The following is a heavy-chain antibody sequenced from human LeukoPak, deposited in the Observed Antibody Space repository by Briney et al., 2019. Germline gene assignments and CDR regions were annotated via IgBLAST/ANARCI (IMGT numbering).Heavy chain of an antibody. CDR1: GFTFSDYA. Sequence: GGSLRLSCAASGFTFSDYAISWVRQAPGKGLEWVSGISRSGGRTYYVDSVKGRFTISRDNSKNTLYLQMNSLRAEDTAVYYCARDDGNYYDSSGPDAFDIWGQGTMVTVSS. D-gene: IGHD3-22*01. V-gene: IGHV3-23*01. CDR2: ISRSGGRT. CDR3: ARDDGNYYDSSGPDAFDI. J-gene: IGHJ3*02.